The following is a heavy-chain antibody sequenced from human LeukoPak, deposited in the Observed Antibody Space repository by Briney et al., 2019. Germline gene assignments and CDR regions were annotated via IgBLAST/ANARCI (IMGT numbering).Heavy chain of an antibody. V-gene: IGHV3-7*01. J-gene: IGHJ4*02. CDR3: ATSDVDTAMVSY. Sequence: PGGSLRLSCAASGFSFSNYWMSWVRQAPGKGLEWVANINQDGSKKYYLNSVRGRFTISRDNAKNSLFLQMSSLRAEDTAVYYCATSDVDTAMVSYWGQGTLVTVSS. CDR2: INQDGSKK. CDR1: GFSFSNYW. D-gene: IGHD5-18*01.